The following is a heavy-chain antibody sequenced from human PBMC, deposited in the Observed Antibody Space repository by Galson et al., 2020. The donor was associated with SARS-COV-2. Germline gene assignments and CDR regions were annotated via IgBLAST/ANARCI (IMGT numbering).Heavy chain of an antibody. V-gene: IGHV3-30-3*01. CDR2: ISYDGSNK. J-gene: IGHJ3*02. CDR1: GFTFSSYT. CDR3: ARASGGGYSGTFDI. D-gene: IGHD1-26*01. Sequence: GESLKISCAASGFTFSSYTMHWVRQAPGKGLEWVALISYDGSNKYYADSVKGRFTISRDNSKNTLYLQMNSLRPEDTAVYYCARASGGGYSGTFDIWGQGTMVTVSS.